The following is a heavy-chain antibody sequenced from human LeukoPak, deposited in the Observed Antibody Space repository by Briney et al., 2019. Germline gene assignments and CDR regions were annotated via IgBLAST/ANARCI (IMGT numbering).Heavy chain of an antibody. V-gene: IGHV1-18*01. D-gene: IGHD4-11*01. CDR1: GYTFTSHG. Sequence: GASVKVSCKASGYTFTSHGISWVRQAPGQGLEWMGWISTYNGNTNYAQKLQGRVSMTTDTSTSTAYMDLRSLRSDDTAVYYCARDSNQDAFDIWGQGTMVTVSS. CDR3: ARDSNQDAFDI. J-gene: IGHJ3*02. CDR2: ISTYNGNT.